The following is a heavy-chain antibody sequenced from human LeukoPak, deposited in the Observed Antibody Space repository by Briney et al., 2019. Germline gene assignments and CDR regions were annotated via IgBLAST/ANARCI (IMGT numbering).Heavy chain of an antibody. CDR1: GFTFSSYW. CDR3: ARDPYSSSWSYGMDV. CDR2: IKQDGSEK. V-gene: IGHV3-7*05. D-gene: IGHD6-13*01. Sequence: PGRSLRLSCAASGFTFSSYWMTWVRQASGKGLEWLANIKQDGSEKVYVDSVKGRFIFSRDNAKSSLYLQMSGLRAEDTAVYYCARDPYSSSWSYGMDVWGQGTTVTVSS. J-gene: IGHJ6*02.